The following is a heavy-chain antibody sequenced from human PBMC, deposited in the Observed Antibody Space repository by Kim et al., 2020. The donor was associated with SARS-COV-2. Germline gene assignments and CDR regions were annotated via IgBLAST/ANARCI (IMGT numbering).Heavy chain of an antibody. J-gene: IGHJ3*02. V-gene: IGHV3-21*01. Sequence: GGSLRLSCAASGFTFSSYSMNWVRQAPGKGLEWVSSISSSSSYIYYADSVKGRFTISRDNAKNSLYLQMNSLRAEDTAVYYCARVQSGQPVLGQAWNAFDIWGQGTMVTVSS. CDR1: GFTFSSYS. CDR2: ISSSSSYI. CDR3: ARVQSGQPVLGQAWNAFDI. D-gene: IGHD3-10*01.